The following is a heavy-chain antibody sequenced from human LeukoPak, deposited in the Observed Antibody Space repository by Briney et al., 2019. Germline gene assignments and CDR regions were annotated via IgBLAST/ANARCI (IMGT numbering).Heavy chain of an antibody. Sequence: PGGSLRLSCAASGFTFSSYGMHWVRQAPGKGLEWVAVISYDGSNKYYADSVKGRFTISRDNSKNTLYLQMNSLRAEDTAVYCCAKDQEVTMVRGVIPLDYWGQGTLVTVSS. D-gene: IGHD3-10*01. CDR1: GFTFSSYG. V-gene: IGHV3-30*18. CDR3: AKDQEVTMVRGVIPLDY. J-gene: IGHJ4*02. CDR2: ISYDGSNK.